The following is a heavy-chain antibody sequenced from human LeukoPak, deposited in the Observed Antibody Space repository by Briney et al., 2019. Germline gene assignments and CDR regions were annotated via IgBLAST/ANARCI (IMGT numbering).Heavy chain of an antibody. CDR2: IYSGGST. Sequence: GGSLRLSCAASGFTASSNYMSWVRQAPGKGLEWVSVIYSGGSTYYADSVKGRFTISRDNSKNTLYLQMNSLRAEDTAVYYCARGFCSGGSCYSDYWGQGTLVTVSS. J-gene: IGHJ4*02. V-gene: IGHV3-53*01. D-gene: IGHD2-15*01. CDR3: ARGFCSGGSCYSDY. CDR1: GFTASSNY.